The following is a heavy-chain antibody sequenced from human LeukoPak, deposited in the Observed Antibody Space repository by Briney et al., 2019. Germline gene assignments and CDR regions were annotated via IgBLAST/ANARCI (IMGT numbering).Heavy chain of an antibody. CDR1: GFTFTTYA. Sequence: LPGGSLRLSCEASGFTFTTYAMSWVRQAPGKGLQWVSGISSGDSSTYYTDSVKGRFTISRDNSKNTLYLQINSLRAEDTAVYYGAKCMSGSGVCLNFHSWGQRILVTVSS. CDR2: ISSGDSST. CDR3: AKCMSGSGVCLNFHS. V-gene: IGHV3-23*01. J-gene: IGHJ4*02. D-gene: IGHD2-21*02.